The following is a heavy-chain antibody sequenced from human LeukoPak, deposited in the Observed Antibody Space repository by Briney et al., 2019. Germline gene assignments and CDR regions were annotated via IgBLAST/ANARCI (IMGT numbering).Heavy chain of an antibody. Sequence: PGGSLRLSCAASGFTFSSYAMSWVRQTPGKGLEWVSAISGGGGSTYYADSVNGRFTISRDNSKNTLCRQMSNLRAEDTAVYYCAKGLIPGYWGQGTLVTVSS. CDR1: GFTFSSYA. V-gene: IGHV3-23*01. J-gene: IGHJ4*02. D-gene: IGHD2-21*01. CDR2: ISGGGGST. CDR3: AKGLIPGY.